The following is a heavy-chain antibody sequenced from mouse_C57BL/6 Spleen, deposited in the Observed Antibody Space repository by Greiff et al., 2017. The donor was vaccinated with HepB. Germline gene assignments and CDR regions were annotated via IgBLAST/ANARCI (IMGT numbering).Heavy chain of an antibody. CDR3: TRIAYFDV. Sequence: QVHVKQSGAELVRPGASVTLSCKASGYTFTDYEMHWVKQTPVHGLEWIGAIDPETGGTAYNQKFKGKAILTADKSSSTAYMELRSLTSEDSAVYYCTRIAYFDVWGTGTTVTVSS. CDR1: GYTFTDYE. J-gene: IGHJ1*03. CDR2: IDPETGGT. V-gene: IGHV1-15*01.